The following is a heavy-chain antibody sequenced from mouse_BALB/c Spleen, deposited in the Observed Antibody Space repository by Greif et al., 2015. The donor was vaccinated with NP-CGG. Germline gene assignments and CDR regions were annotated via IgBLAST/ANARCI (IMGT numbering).Heavy chain of an antibody. D-gene: IGHD2-2*01. V-gene: IGHV6-6*02. J-gene: IGHJ2*01. CDR1: GFTFSNYW. CDR3: TRYGYGFDY. CDR2: IRLKSNNYAT. Sequence: EVKLVESGGGLVQPGGSMKLSCVASGFTFSNYWMNWVRQSPEEGLEWVAEIRLKSNNYATHYAESVKGRFTISRDDSKSSVYLQMNNLRAEDTGIYYCTRYGYGFDYWGQGTTLTVSS.